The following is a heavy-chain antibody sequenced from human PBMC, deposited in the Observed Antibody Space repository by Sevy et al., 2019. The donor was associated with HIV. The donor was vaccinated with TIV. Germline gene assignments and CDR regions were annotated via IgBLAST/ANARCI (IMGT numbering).Heavy chain of an antibody. J-gene: IGHJ6*02. CDR2: IIPIFGTA. CDR1: GGTFSSYA. D-gene: IGHD3-10*01. CDR3: AREVVTMVRGVITEDYYYYYGMDV. V-gene: IGHV1-69*13. Sequence: ASVKVSCKASGGTFSSYAISWVRQAPGQGLEWMGGIIPIFGTANNAQKFQGRVTITADESRSTANLELSSLGFEATAVYYCAREVVTMVRGVITEDYYYYYGMDVWGQGTTVTVSS.